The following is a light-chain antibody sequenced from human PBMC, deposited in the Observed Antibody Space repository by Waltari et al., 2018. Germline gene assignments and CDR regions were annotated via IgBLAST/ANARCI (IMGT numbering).Light chain of an antibody. CDR2: AAS. J-gene: IGKJ4*01. CDR1: QGISNF. CDR3: QKYNSAPFT. V-gene: IGKV1-27*01. Sequence: DIQMTQSPSSLSASVGDRVTITCRASQGISNFLAWYQQKPGKVPKLLIYAASTLQSGVPSRFSCNESGTDCTLTISGLRPEDVATYYCQKYNSAPFTFGGGTKVEIK.